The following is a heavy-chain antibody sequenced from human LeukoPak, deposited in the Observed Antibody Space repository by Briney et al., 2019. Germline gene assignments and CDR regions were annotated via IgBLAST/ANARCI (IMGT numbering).Heavy chain of an antibody. CDR3: AREGARWEPSFSAFDI. CDR2: INHSGST. V-gene: IGHV4-39*07. J-gene: IGHJ3*02. CDR1: GGSISSSSYY. Sequence: SETLSLTCTVSGGSISSSSYYWGWIRQPPGKGLEWIGEINHSGSTNYNPSLKSRFTISVDTSKNQFSLKLSSVTAADTAVYYCAREGARWEPSFSAFDIWGQGTMVTVSS. D-gene: IGHD1-26*01.